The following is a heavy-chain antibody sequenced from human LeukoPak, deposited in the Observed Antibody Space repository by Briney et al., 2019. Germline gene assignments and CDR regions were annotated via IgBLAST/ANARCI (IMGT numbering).Heavy chain of an antibody. CDR2: ICYSGTT. Sequence: SETLSLTCTVSGGSISSSSYYWGWIRQPPGKGLEWIGSICYSGTTYYNPSLKSRVTMSVDTSKNQFSLKLSSVTAADTAVYYCGRVLITALRGPNRMDVWGQGTTVTVSS. J-gene: IGHJ6*02. V-gene: IGHV4-39*01. CDR1: GGSISSSSYY. D-gene: IGHD3-10*01. CDR3: GRVLITALRGPNRMDV.